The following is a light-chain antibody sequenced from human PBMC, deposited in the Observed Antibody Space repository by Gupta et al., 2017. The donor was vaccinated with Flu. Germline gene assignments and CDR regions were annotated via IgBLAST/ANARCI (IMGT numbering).Light chain of an antibody. CDR2: DAS. CDR1: QSVRSY. CDR3: QQRSGWPPLT. J-gene: IGKJ4*01. Sequence: ATLSLSPGERATLSCRASQSVRSYLAWYQQKPGQAPRLLIYDASNRATGIPARFSGSRSGTAFTLTISSLEPEDFAVYYCQQRSGWPPLTFGGGTRVEI. V-gene: IGKV3-11*01.